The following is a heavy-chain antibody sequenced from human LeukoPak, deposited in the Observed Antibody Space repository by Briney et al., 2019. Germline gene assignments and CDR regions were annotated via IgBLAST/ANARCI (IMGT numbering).Heavy chain of an antibody. CDR1: GFTFSSYG. D-gene: IGHD6-13*01. V-gene: IGHV3-30*18. CDR2: ISYDGSNK. Sequence: GGSLRLSCAASGFTFSSYGMHWVRQAPGKGLEWVAVISYDGSNKYYADSVKGRFTISRDNSKNTLYLQMNSLRAEDTAVYYCAKGGAALGYSSSSYDYWGQGTLVTVSS. J-gene: IGHJ4*02. CDR3: AKGGAALGYSSSSYDY.